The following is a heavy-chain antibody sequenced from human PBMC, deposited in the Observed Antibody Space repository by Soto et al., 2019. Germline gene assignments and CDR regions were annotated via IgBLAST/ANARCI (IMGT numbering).Heavy chain of an antibody. D-gene: IGHD3-3*01. J-gene: IGHJ6*02. Sequence: SETLSLTCTVSGGSISSGDYYWSWIRQHPGKGLGWIGYSYYSGSTYYNPSLKSRVNISVDTSKNQFSLKLSSVTAADTAVSYAARDSVSDFWRGYSRSHYGMDLWGQGTTLTVSS. CDR2: SYYSGST. CDR3: ARDSVSDFWRGYSRSHYGMDL. CDR1: GGSISSGDYY. V-gene: IGHV4-31*03.